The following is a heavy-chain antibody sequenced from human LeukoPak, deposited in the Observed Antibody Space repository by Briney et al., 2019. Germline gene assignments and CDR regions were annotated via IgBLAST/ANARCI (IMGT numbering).Heavy chain of an antibody. CDR1: VYTLTSYG. D-gene: IGHD6-13*01. CDR2: ISAYNGNT. J-gene: IGHJ4*02. CDR3: ARVGAATVHFDY. Sequence: ASVKVSCKPSVYTLTSYGISCVRQAPGQGLEWMGWISAYNGNTNYAQKLQGRVTMTTDTSTSTAYMELRSLRSDDTAVYYCARVGAATVHFDYWGQGTLVTVSS. V-gene: IGHV1-18*01.